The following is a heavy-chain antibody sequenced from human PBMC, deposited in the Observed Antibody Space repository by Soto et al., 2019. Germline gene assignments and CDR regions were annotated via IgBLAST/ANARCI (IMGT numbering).Heavy chain of an antibody. CDR2: IWYDGSNK. CDR3: ARDLGGGGYQLLMAFDI. D-gene: IGHD2-2*01. V-gene: IGHV3-33*01. Sequence: GGSLRLSCAASGFTFSSYGMHWVRQAPGKGLEWVAVIWYDGSNKYYADSVKGRFTISRDNSKNTLYLQMNSLRAEDTAVYYCARDLGGGGYQLLMAFDIWGQGTMVTVSS. CDR1: GFTFSSYG. J-gene: IGHJ3*02.